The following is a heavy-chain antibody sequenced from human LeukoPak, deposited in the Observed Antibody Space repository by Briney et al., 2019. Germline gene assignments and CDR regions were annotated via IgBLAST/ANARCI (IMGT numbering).Heavy chain of an antibody. D-gene: IGHD5-12*01. CDR2: ISAYNGNT. V-gene: IGHV1-18*01. Sequence: ASVKVSCKASGYTFTSYVISWVRQPPGQGLEWMGWISAYNGNTNYAQKLQGRVTMTTDTSTTTAYMELRSLRSDDTAVYYCARGRSIVATTLDYYYYMDVWGKGTTVTVSS. CDR1: GYTFTSYV. CDR3: ARGRSIVATTLDYYYYMDV. J-gene: IGHJ6*03.